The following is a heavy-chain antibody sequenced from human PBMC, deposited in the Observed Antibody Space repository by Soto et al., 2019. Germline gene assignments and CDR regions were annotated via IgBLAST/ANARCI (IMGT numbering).Heavy chain of an antibody. V-gene: IGHV4-34*01. CDR2: INHSGST. CDR1: GGSFSGYY. J-gene: IGHJ4*02. CDR3: AIGPGQLRKGSRFDY. Sequence: PSETLSLTCAVSGGSFSGYYWSWIRQPPGKGLEWIGEINHSGSTNYNPSLKSRVTISVDTSKNQFSLKLSSVTAADTAVYYCAIGPGQLRKGSRFDYWGQVTLVIVSS. D-gene: IGHD2-2*01.